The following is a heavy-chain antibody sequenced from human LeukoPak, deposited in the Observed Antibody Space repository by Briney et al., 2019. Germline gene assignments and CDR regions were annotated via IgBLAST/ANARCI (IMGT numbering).Heavy chain of an antibody. J-gene: IGHJ3*02. Sequence: GESLKISCKGSGYSFTKYWTAWVRQMPGNGLELMGIIYPGGDSDTTYSPSFQGQVTLSADKSITTAYLQWGSLKASDTAMYYCALKRGYSIGATDAFDIWGQGTMVTVSS. V-gene: IGHV5-51*01. CDR2: IYPGGDSDT. CDR1: GYSFTKYW. CDR3: ALKRGYSIGATDAFDI. D-gene: IGHD5-18*01.